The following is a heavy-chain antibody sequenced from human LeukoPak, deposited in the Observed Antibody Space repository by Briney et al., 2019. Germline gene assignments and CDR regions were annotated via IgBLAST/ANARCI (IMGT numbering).Heavy chain of an antibody. CDR3: ARTPQPYYDFWSGYYRSDYYGMDV. D-gene: IGHD3-3*01. J-gene: IGHJ6*02. Sequence: GGSLRLSCAASGFTFSSYWMSWVRQAPGKGLEWVANIKQDGSEKYYVDSVKGRFTISRDNAKNSLYLQMNSLRAGDTAVYYCARTPQPYYDFWSGYYRSDYYGMDVWGQGTTVTVSS. CDR1: GFTFSSYW. CDR2: IKQDGSEK. V-gene: IGHV3-7*03.